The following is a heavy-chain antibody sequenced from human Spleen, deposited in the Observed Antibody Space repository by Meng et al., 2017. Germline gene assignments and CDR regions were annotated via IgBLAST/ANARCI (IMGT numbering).Heavy chain of an antibody. Sequence: VQLQHMGARLLKPPGALSLTCACYGGSFSGYCWSWTRQPPGKGREWIGEINQSGRTNYTPSLKSRVTISVDTSKNQFSLKLSSVTAADTAVYYCARGPEKLYSSSWNYWYFDLWGRGTLVTVSS. CDR2: INQSGRT. CDR3: ARGPEKLYSSSWNYWYFDL. D-gene: IGHD6-13*01. V-gene: IGHV4-34*01. J-gene: IGHJ2*01. CDR1: GGSFSGYC.